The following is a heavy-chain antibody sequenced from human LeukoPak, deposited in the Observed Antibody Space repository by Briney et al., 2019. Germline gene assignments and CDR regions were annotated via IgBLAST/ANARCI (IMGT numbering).Heavy chain of an antibody. V-gene: IGHV4-30-2*01. Sequence: PSETLSLTCAVSGGSISSGGYSWSWIRQPPGKGLGWIGYIYHSGSTYYNPSLKSRVTISVDRSKNQFSLKLSSVTAADTAVYYCARTDDVGAFDIWGQGTMVTVSS. D-gene: IGHD1-1*01. CDR3: ARTDDVGAFDI. J-gene: IGHJ3*02. CDR2: IYHSGST. CDR1: GGSISSGGYS.